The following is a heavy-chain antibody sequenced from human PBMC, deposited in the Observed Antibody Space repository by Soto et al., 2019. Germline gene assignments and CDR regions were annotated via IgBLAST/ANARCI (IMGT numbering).Heavy chain of an antibody. V-gene: IGHV3-21*01. J-gene: IGHJ3*02. CDR2: ISSSSSYI. Sequence: GGSLRLSCAASGFTFSSYSMNWVRQAPGKGLEWVSSISSSSSYIYYADSVKGRFTISRDNAKNSLYLQMNSLRAEDTAVYYCARPGSSESPPDAFDIWGQGTMVTVSS. CDR1: GFTFSSYS. CDR3: ARPGSSESPPDAFDI. D-gene: IGHD2-2*01.